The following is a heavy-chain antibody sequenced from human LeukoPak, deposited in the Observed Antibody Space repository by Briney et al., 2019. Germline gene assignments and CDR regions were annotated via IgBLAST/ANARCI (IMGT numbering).Heavy chain of an antibody. Sequence: GGSLRLSCEGSAFIFSGHWMNWVRQTPGKGLEWVASIKEDGSERQYVDSVKGRFTISRDNSKNTLYLQMNSLRAEDTAVYYCARDQNYDFWSGYYHYGMDVWGQGTTVTVSS. CDR1: AFIFSGHW. CDR2: IKEDGSER. V-gene: IGHV3-7*01. CDR3: ARDQNYDFWSGYYHYGMDV. J-gene: IGHJ6*02. D-gene: IGHD3-3*01.